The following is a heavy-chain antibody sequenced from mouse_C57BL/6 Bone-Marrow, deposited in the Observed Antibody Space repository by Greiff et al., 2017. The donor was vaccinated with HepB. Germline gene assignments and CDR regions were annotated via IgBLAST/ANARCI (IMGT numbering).Heavy chain of an antibody. CDR1: GLNIKDDY. CDR2: IDPENGDT. J-gene: IGHJ3*01. D-gene: IGHD2-4*01. V-gene: IGHV14-4*01. Sequence: EVQLQQSGAELVRPGASVKLSCTASGLNIKDDYMHWVKQRPEQGLEWIGWIDPENGDTEYASKFQGKATITADTSSNTAYLQLSSLTSEDTAVYYCTLYDYYPAWFAYWGQGTLVTVSA. CDR3: TLYDYYPAWFAY.